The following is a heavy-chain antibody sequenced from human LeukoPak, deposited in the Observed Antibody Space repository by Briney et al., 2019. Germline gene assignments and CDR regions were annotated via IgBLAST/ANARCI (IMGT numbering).Heavy chain of an antibody. CDR1: GASISSDY. CDR2: IYYSGTT. D-gene: IGHD6-13*01. CDR3: ARGTRSTGRYDY. V-gene: IGHV4-59*01. J-gene: IGHJ4*02. Sequence: SETLSLTCTVSGASISSDYWNWIRQPPGKGLEWIGYIYYSGTTNYNPSLKSRVTISVDTSKNHFSLRLSSVTAADTAVYYCARGTRSTGRYDYWGQGTLVTVSS.